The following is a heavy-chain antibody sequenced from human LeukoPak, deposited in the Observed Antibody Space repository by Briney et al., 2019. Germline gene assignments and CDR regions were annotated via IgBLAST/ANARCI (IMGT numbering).Heavy chain of an antibody. CDR3: AKRGVVIRVILVGFHKEANYFDS. V-gene: IGHV3-23*01. Sequence: GGSLRLSCAVSGITLTNYGMSWVRQAPGKGLEWVAGISDSGGRTKYADSVKGRFTVSRDNPKNTLCLQMNSLKTEDTAVYFCAKRGVVIRVILVGFHKEANYFDSWGQGALVTVSS. J-gene: IGHJ4*02. CDR2: ISDSGGRT. D-gene: IGHD3-22*01. CDR1: GITLTNYG.